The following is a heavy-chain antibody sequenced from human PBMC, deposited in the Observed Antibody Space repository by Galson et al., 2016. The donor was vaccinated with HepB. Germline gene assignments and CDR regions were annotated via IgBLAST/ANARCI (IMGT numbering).Heavy chain of an antibody. Sequence: ETLSLTCTVSGGSISSNNYYWGWIRQPPGKGLEWLGTMYYTGSTYYNASLKSRVIISVDTSKNQFSLRLSSVTAADTAVYYCSRLRDYGNFDYWGQGTLVTVSS. V-gene: IGHV4-39*01. J-gene: IGHJ4*02. CDR3: SRLRDYGNFDY. CDR1: GGSISSNNYY. CDR2: MYYTGST. D-gene: IGHD4-17*01.